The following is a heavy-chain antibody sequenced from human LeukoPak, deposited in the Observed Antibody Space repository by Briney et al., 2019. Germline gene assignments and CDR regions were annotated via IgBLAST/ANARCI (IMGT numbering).Heavy chain of an antibody. V-gene: IGHV4-34*01. CDR3: ASHRVVLIWFRESLNWFDP. CDR1: GGSFSGYY. D-gene: IGHD3-10*01. J-gene: IGHJ5*02. CDR2: INHSGST. Sequence: PSETLSLTCAVYGGSFSGYYCSGIRQPPGKGLEWIGEINHSGSTNYNPSLKSRVTISVDTSKNQFSLKLSSVTAADTAVYYCASHRVVLIWFRESLNWFDPWGQGTLVTVSS.